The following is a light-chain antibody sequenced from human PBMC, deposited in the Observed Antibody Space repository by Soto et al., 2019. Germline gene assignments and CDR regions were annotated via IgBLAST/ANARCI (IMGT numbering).Light chain of an antibody. CDR2: GAS. CDR1: QSVARSS. Sequence: ENELTQSPCRLSVSPGDRATISCRASQSVARSSIAWYQQTGSQPPRLLIYGASGRATGVPDRISGSGSGTVFTLTIERVEAEDFAVYHCPQYETSPLTFGGGTTLEIK. CDR3: PQYETSPLT. V-gene: IGKV3-20*01. J-gene: IGKJ4*01.